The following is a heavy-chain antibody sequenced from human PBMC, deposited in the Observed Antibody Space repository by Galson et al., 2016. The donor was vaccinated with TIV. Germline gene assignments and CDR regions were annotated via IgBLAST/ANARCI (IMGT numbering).Heavy chain of an antibody. V-gene: IGHV4-31*03. CDR2: IYHSGST. D-gene: IGHD2-15*01. J-gene: IGHJ4*02. CDR3: ARDQDSGAYFDH. CDR1: GGSISSNGIF. Sequence: LSLTCTVSGGSISSNGIFWSWIRQHPGKGLEWIGYIYHSGSTHYNPPLKSRVAMSVDTSKNQFSLTLTSVTAADTAVYYCARDQDSGAYFDHWGQGTLVTVSS.